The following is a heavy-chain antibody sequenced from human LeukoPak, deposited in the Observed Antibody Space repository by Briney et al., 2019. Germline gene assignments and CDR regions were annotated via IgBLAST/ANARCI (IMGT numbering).Heavy chain of an antibody. J-gene: IGHJ4*02. CDR3: ARRESGSPFDY. D-gene: IGHD1-26*01. Sequence: SETLSLTCTVSRGSISSYYLSWIRQPPGNGLDWIGYIYYDGATEYNPSLRGRVSMSLATSKNHFFLRLTSVTASDTAVYYCARRESGSPFDYWGQGMLVTVSS. CDR1: RGSISSYY. CDR2: IYYDGAT. V-gene: IGHV4-59*08.